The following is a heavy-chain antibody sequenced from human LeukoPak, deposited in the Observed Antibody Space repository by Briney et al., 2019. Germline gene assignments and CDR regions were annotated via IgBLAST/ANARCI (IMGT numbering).Heavy chain of an antibody. CDR3: AAYQLLLDWFHP. CDR1: GGSISGYY. D-gene: IGHD2-2*01. V-gene: IGHV4-34*01. Sequence: PSETLSLICAVYGGSISGYYWSWIRQPPGRGLECIGEINHSGSTNYNPSLKSRVTRSVDTSKNQFYLKLSSVTAADTAVYYCAAYQLLLDWFHPWRQGTLVTVPS. CDR2: INHSGST. J-gene: IGHJ5*02.